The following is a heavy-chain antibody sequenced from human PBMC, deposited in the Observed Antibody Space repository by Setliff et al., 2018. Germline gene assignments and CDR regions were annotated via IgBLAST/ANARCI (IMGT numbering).Heavy chain of an antibody. J-gene: IGHJ4*02. Sequence: PGGSLRLSCAASGFTFTNYIIHWVRQAPGKGLEWVAVMSLDETNKYYADSVRGRFTISRDISKNTLYLQMNSLRAEDTAVYYCASLVVPAAMSVTDYWGQGTLVTVSS. CDR1: GFTFTNYI. CDR3: ASLVVPAAMSVTDY. D-gene: IGHD2-2*01. CDR2: MSLDETNK. V-gene: IGHV3-30-3*01.